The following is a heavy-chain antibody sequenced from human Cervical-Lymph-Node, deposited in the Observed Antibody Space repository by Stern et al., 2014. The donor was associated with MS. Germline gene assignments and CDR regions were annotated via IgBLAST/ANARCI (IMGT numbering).Heavy chain of an antibody. CDR2: IQTKTDGGTT. J-gene: IGHJ6*02. Sequence: EVQLVESGGGLVKPGGSLRLSCAASGFTFRNAWMTWIRQAPGTGLEWVGRIQTKTDGGTTDYAAPVKGRFTISRDDSKNTLYLQMNSLKTEDTAVYYCTTLDRSYPYYYYGMDVWGQGTTVTVSS. CDR1: GFTFRNAW. CDR3: TTLDRSYPYYYYGMDV. D-gene: IGHD1-26*01. V-gene: IGHV3-15*01.